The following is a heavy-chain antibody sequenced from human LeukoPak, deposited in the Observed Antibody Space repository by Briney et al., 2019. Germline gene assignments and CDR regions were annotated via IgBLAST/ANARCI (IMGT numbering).Heavy chain of an antibody. J-gene: IGHJ4*02. Sequence: GGSLRLSCAASGFTFSSYWMSWVRQAPGKGLEWVANIKQDGSEKYYVDSVKGRFTISRDNAKNSLYLQMNNLRAEDTAVYYCARVYRDFWSRYYRFDYWGQGTLVTVSS. D-gene: IGHD3-3*01. V-gene: IGHV3-7*01. CDR2: IKQDGSEK. CDR1: GFTFSSYW. CDR3: ARVYRDFWSRYYRFDY.